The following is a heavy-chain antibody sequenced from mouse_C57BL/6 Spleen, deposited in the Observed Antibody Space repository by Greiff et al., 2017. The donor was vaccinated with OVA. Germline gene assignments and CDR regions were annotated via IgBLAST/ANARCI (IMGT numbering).Heavy chain of an antibody. CDR2: INPNNGGT. CDR3: ARGASPRYFDY. V-gene: IGHV1-22*01. CDR1: GYTFTDYN. J-gene: IGHJ2*01. Sequence: EVKLMESGPELVKPGASVKMSCKASGYTFTDYNMHWVKQSHGKSLEWIGYINPNNGGTSYNQKFKGKATLTVNKSSSTAYMELRSLTSEDSAVYYCARGASPRYFDYWGQGTTLTVSS. D-gene: IGHD6-1*01.